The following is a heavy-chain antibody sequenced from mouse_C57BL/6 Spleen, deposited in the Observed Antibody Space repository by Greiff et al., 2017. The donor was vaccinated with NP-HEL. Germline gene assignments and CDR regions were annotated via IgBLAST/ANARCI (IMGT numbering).Heavy chain of an antibody. D-gene: IGHD2-1*01. Sequence: VQLQQPGAELVKPGASVKLSCKASGYTFTSYWMHWVKQRPGQGLEWIGMIHPNSGSTNYNEKFKSKATLTVDKSSSTAYMQLSSLTSEDSAVYYCARWNGNYEAWFAYWGQGTLVTVSA. CDR2: IHPNSGST. CDR1: GYTFTSYW. V-gene: IGHV1-64*01. CDR3: ARWNGNYEAWFAY. J-gene: IGHJ3*01.